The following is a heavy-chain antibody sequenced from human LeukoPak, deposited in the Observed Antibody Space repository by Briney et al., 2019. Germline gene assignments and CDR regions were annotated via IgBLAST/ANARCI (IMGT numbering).Heavy chain of an antibody. CDR3: ARMVSGFDQ. CDR2: INPSSGTT. Sequence: ASVKVSCKASGYTFTSYYMHWVRQAPGQGLEWMGIINPSSGTTTYAQKFQGRVTMTRDTSTSTVYMELSSLGSEDTAVYYCARMVSGFDQWGQGTLVTVSS. CDR1: GYTFTSYY. J-gene: IGHJ4*02. D-gene: IGHD3-3*01. V-gene: IGHV1-46*01.